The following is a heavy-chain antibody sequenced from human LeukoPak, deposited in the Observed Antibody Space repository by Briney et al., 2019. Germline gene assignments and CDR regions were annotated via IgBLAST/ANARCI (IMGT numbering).Heavy chain of an antibody. J-gene: IGHJ4*02. CDR2: IYYSGST. D-gene: IGHD2-21*02. V-gene: IGHV4-59*01. CDR1: GGSISSYY. Sequence: SSETLSLTCTVSGGSISSYYWSWIRQPPAKGLGWIGYIYYSGSTNYNPSLKSRVTISVDTSKNQFSLKLSSVTAADTAVYYCARGLRLPLDYWGQGTLVTVSS. CDR3: ARGLRLPLDY.